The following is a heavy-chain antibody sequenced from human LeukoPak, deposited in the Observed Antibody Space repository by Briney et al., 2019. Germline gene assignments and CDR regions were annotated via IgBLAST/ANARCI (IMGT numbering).Heavy chain of an antibody. J-gene: IGHJ2*01. V-gene: IGHV3-64*02. Sequence: GGSLRLSCAASGFTFSSYAKHWVRQAPGKGLEYVSAISSNGVSTYYADSVKGRFTISRDNSKNTLYLQMGSLRAEDMAVFYCARQLGGFDSGYLDLWGRGTLVTVSS. CDR2: ISSNGVST. CDR3: ARQLGGFDSGYLDL. CDR1: GFTFSSYA. D-gene: IGHD5-12*01.